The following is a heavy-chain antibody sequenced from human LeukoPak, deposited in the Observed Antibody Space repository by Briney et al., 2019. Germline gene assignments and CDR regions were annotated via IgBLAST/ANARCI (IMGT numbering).Heavy chain of an antibody. CDR2: ISSSSSYI. CDR3: ARIITGRGFDY. D-gene: IGHD1-20*01. J-gene: IGHJ4*02. CDR1: GFTFSSYS. V-gene: IGHV3-21*01. Sequence: GGSLRLSCAASGFTFSSYSMNWVRQAPGKGLEWVSSISSSSSYIHYADSVKGRFTISRDNAKNSLYLQMNSLRAEDTAVYYCARIITGRGFDYWGQGTLVTVSS.